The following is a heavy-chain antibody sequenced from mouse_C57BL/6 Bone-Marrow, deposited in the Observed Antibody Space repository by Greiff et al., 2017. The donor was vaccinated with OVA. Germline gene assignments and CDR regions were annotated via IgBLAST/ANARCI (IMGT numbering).Heavy chain of an antibody. V-gene: IGHV1-80*01. CDR2: IYPGDGDT. CDR3: ARSYYGSTWYFDV. J-gene: IGHJ1*03. D-gene: IGHD1-1*01. CDR1: GYAFSSYW. Sequence: QVQLQQSGAELVKPGASVKISCKASGYAFSSYWMNWVKQRPGKGLEWIGQIYPGDGDTNYNGKLKGKATLTADKSSSTAYMQLISLTSEDSAVYFCARSYYGSTWYFDVGGTGTTVTVSS.